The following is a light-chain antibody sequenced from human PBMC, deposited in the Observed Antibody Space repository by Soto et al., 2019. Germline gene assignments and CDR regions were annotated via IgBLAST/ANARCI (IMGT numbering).Light chain of an antibody. Sequence: EIVMTQSPATLSVSPGEGATLSCRASQSVTSNLAWYQQQPGQAPRLLIYGTSTRATGIPARLSGSGSGTEFTRTIISLQSEDFAVYYCQQYYNWPYTFGQGTKLEIK. V-gene: IGKV3-15*01. CDR2: GTS. CDR3: QQYYNWPYT. J-gene: IGKJ2*01. CDR1: QSVTSN.